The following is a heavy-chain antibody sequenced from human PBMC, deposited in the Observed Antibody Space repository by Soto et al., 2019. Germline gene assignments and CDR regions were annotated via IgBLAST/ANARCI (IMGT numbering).Heavy chain of an antibody. CDR3: SRKDQYDTDGYRNY. CDR1: GFSFGDYA. D-gene: IGHD3-16*02. CDR2: IRSRAYGATT. V-gene: IGHV3-49*04. Sequence: GGSLRLSCTGSGFSFGDYAMSWVRQIPGKGLEWIGFIRSRAYGATTEYGASVKGRFTISRDDSKSMVYLQMNSLTTEDTGVYFCSRKDQYDTDGYRNYWGQGT. J-gene: IGHJ4*02.